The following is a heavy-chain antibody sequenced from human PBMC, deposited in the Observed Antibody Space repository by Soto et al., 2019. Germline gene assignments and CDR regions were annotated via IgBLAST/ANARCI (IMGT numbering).Heavy chain of an antibody. J-gene: IGHJ6*02. CDR3: ARRGGSSSGYYYYAMDV. CDR2: IYSNGDT. V-gene: IGHV4-31*03. CDR1: SDSMNSGGYY. D-gene: IGHD6-6*01. Sequence: SETLSLTCSVSSDSMNSGGYYWSWIRQHPGKGLEWIGYIYSNGDTYYNPSLKSRVTISVDTSKNQFSLNLTAVTAADTAVYYCARRGGSSSGYYYYAMDVWGQGTTVTVSS.